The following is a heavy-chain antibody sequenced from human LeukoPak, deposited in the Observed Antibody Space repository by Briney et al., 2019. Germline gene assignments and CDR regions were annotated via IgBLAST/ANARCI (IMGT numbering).Heavy chain of an antibody. Sequence: GGSLRLSCAASGFTFSSYSMHWVRQAPGKGLEYVSAISNNGGSTYYANSVKGRFTISRDNSKNTLYLQMGSLRAEDMAVYYCAREVYYDSSSYYYDYWVQGTLVTVSS. CDR3: AREVYYDSSSYYYDY. CDR1: GFTFSSYS. D-gene: IGHD3-22*01. J-gene: IGHJ4*02. V-gene: IGHV3-64*01. CDR2: ISNNGGST.